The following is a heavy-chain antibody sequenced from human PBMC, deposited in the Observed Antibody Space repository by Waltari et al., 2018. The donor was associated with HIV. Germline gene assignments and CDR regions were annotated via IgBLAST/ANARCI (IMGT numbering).Heavy chain of an antibody. Sequence: QVQLQQWGAGLLKPSETLSLTCAVYGGSFRDYYWRWIRQPPGKGLEWIGEIDQRRNTNYNPSLKGRVTISLDTSKNQFSLKLTSVTAADTALYYCATLRSITEGPPIDSWGQGTLVTVSS. CDR1: GGSFRDYY. V-gene: IGHV4-34*02. J-gene: IGHJ4*02. CDR3: ATLRSITEGPPIDS. CDR2: IDQRRNT.